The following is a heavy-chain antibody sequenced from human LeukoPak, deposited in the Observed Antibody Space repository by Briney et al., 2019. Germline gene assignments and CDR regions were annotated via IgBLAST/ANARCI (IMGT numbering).Heavy chain of an antibody. Sequence: SETLSLTCTVSGGSISSGSYYWSWIRQPAGKGLEWIGRICTSGSTNYNPSLKSRVTISVDTSKNQFSLKLSSVTAADTAVYYCARAVATMVRGVTWAFDIWGQRTMVTVSS. CDR2: ICTSGST. CDR3: ARAVATMVRGVTWAFDI. V-gene: IGHV4-61*02. D-gene: IGHD3-10*01. CDR1: GGSISSGSYY. J-gene: IGHJ3*02.